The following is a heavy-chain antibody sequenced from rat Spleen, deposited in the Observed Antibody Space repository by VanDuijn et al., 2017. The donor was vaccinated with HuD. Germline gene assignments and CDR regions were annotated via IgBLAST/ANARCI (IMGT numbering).Heavy chain of an antibody. V-gene: IGHV5-29*01. CDR3: ATDEPGSPNWFAY. D-gene: IGHD1-4*01. J-gene: IGHJ3*01. CDR1: GFTFSDYG. Sequence: EVQLVESDGGLVQPGRSLKLSCAASGFTFSDYGVAWVRQAPTKGLEGVATISYGDSSGHSSTYYRDSVKGRFTISSDNAKTTLYLQMDSLRSEDTATYYCATDEPGSPNWFAYWGQGTLVTVSS. CDR2: ISYGDSSGHSST.